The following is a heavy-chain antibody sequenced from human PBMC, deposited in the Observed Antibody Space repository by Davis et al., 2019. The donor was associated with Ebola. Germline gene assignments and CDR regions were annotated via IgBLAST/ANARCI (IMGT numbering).Heavy chain of an antibody. CDR3: ARRWGSNLDAFDI. V-gene: IGHV4-39*07. CDR1: GGSISSGGYY. J-gene: IGHJ3*02. D-gene: IGHD5-24*01. Sequence: PSETLSLTCTVSGGSISSGGYYWGWIRQPPGKGLEWIGSIYHSGSTYYNPSLKSRVTISVDTSKNQFSLKLSSVTAADTAVYYCARRWGSNLDAFDIWGQGTMVTVSS. CDR2: IYHSGST.